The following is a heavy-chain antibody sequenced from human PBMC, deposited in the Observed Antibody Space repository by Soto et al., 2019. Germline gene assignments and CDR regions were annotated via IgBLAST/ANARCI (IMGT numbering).Heavy chain of an antibody. Sequence: LRLSCAASGFTFSSYSMNWVRQAPGKGLEWVSSISSSSSYIYYADSVKGRFTISRDNAKNSLYLQMNSLRAEDTAVYYCAREGAAAGNWFDPWGQGTLVTVSS. J-gene: IGHJ5*02. CDR1: GFTFSSYS. CDR2: ISSSSSYI. D-gene: IGHD6-13*01. CDR3: AREGAAAGNWFDP. V-gene: IGHV3-21*01.